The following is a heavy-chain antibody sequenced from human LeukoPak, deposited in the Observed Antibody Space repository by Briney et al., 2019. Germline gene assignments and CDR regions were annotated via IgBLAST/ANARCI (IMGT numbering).Heavy chain of an antibody. CDR3: AKARVGPKHYMDV. V-gene: IGHV3-7*01. CDR1: GFTFSSYW. J-gene: IGHJ6*03. CDR2: INQDGSEK. Sequence: PGGSLRLSCAASGFTFSSYWMSWVRQAPGKGLEWVAYINQDGSEKYYVDSVKGRFTISRDNAKTSLYLQMNSLRAEDSAVYCCAKARVGPKHYMDVWGTGTTLTIPS. D-gene: IGHD1-26*01.